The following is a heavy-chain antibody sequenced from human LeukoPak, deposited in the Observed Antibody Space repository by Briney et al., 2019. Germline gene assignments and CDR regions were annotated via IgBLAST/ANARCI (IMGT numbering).Heavy chain of an antibody. J-gene: IGHJ4*02. CDR3: AKTSAGIRGGYFDY. V-gene: IGHV3-23*01. CDR1: GFTFSSYA. CDR2: INDSGGNT. Sequence: GGSLRLSCAASGFTFSSYAMSWVRQAPGKGLEWVSLINDSGGNTYYAYSVKGRFTISRDNSKNTLFLQMSSLRAEDTAVYYCAKTSAGIRGGYFDYWGQGTLVTVSS. D-gene: IGHD3-10*01.